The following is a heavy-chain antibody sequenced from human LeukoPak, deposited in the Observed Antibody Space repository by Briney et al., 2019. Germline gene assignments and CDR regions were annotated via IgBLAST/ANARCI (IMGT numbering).Heavy chain of an antibody. V-gene: IGHV4-4*07. D-gene: IGHD2-2*02. Sequence: SETLSLTCTVSGGSSSSYYWSWIRQPAGKGLEWIGRIYTSGSTNYNPSLKSRVTISVDKSKNQFSLKLSSVTAADTAVYYCATWGYCSSTSCYTYYYYMDVWGKGTTVTVSS. CDR2: IYTSGST. CDR1: GGSSSSYY. J-gene: IGHJ6*03. CDR3: ATWGYCSSTSCYTYYYYMDV.